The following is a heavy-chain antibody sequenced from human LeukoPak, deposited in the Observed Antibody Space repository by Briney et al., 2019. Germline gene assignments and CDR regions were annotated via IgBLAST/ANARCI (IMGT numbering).Heavy chain of an antibody. J-gene: IGHJ4*02. V-gene: IGHV3-33*01. D-gene: IGHD3-22*01. CDR3: ARDPPDDSRGHYSLDH. CDR1: GLIFSSYG. Sequence: GGSLRLSCLASGLIFSSYGMHWVRQAPGKGLEWVAFIWFDERNKNYADSVKGRATISRDNSKSTLYLQINSLTAEDTALYYCARDPPDDSRGHYSLDHWGQGTLVIVSS. CDR2: IWFDERNK.